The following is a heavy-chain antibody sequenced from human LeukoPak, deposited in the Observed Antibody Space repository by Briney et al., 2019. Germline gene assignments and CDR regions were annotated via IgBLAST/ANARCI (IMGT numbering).Heavy chain of an antibody. J-gene: IGHJ3*02. D-gene: IGHD6-19*01. CDR3: AKDEPSGWSIFGAFDI. CDR2: ISGSGGST. V-gene: IGHV3-23*01. Sequence: GGTLRLSCAASGFTFSSYGMSWVRQAPGKGLEWVSAISGSGGSTYYADSVKGRFTISRDNSKNTLYLQMNSLRAEDTAVYYCAKDEPSGWSIFGAFDIWGQGTMVTVSS. CDR1: GFTFSSYG.